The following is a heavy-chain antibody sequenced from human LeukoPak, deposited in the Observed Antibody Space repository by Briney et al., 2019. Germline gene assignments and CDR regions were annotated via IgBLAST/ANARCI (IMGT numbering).Heavy chain of an antibody. CDR2: IYYSGNT. J-gene: IGHJ4*02. CDR1: GGSISSGGYY. V-gene: IGHV4-31*03. CDR3: ARGISSSWTNDY. Sequence: SETLSLTCTVSGGSISSGGYYWSWIRQDPGKGLEWIGYIYYSGNTYYNPSLKSRATVSLDTSKNQFSLKLSSVIAADTAVYYCARGISSSWTNDYWGQGTLVTVSS. D-gene: IGHD6-13*01.